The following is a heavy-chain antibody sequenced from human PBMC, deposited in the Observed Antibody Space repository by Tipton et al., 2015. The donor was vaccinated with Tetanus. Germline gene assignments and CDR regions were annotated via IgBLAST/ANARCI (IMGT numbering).Heavy chain of an antibody. D-gene: IGHD1-7*01. J-gene: IGHJ6*01. CDR2: IYYSGSA. Sequence: TLSLTCTASGGSVSDGRFYWTWIRQPPGKALEWVAHIYYSGSATYNPSVASRATVSIDMSKNQFSLRLTSATAADTAVYYCARDRITGPTGRYYAMDVWGQGTTVTVSS. CDR1: GGSVSDGRFY. CDR3: ARDRITGPTGRYYAMDV. V-gene: IGHV4-61*01.